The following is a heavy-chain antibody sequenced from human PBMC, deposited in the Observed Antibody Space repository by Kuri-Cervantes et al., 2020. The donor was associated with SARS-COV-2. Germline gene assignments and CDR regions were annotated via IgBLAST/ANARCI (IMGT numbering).Heavy chain of an antibody. CDR1: GFTFSSYA. V-gene: IGHV3-20*01. D-gene: IGHD7-27*01. J-gene: IGHJ4*02. CDR2: INWNGGST. CDR3: ARVESPLNWGTYFDY. Sequence: GESLKISCAASGFTFSSYAMHWVRQAPGKGLEWVSGINWNGGSTGYADSVKGRFTISRDNAKNSLYLQMNSLRAEDTALYHCARVESPLNWGTYFDYWGQGTLVTVSS.